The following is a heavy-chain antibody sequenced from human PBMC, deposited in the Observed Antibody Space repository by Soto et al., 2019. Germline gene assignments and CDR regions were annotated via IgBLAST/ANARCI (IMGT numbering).Heavy chain of an antibody. V-gene: IGHV3-21*01. CDR2: ISSSSSYI. J-gene: IGHJ6*02. CDR1: GFTFSSYS. Sequence: GGSLRLSCAASGFTFSSYSMNWVRQAPGKGLEWVSSISSSSSYIYYADSVKGRFTISRDNAKNSLYLQMNSLRAEDTAVYYCARDSNVAGTYYYGMDVWGQGTTVTVSS. CDR3: ARDSNVAGTYYYGMDV. D-gene: IGHD6-19*01.